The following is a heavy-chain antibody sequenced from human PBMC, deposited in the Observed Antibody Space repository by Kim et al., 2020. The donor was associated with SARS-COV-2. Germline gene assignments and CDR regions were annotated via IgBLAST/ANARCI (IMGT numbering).Heavy chain of an antibody. CDR1: GGSFSGYY. J-gene: IGHJ6*02. CDR3: ARGGHSSWYVYYYYRIDD. Sequence: SETLSLTCAVYGGSFSGYYWSWIRQPPGKGLEWIGEINHSGSTNYNPSLKSRVTISVDTSKNQFSLKLSSVTAADTAVYYCARGGHSSWYVYYYYRIDDWGQGTTVTAS. CDR2: INHSGST. D-gene: IGHD6-13*01. V-gene: IGHV4-34*01.